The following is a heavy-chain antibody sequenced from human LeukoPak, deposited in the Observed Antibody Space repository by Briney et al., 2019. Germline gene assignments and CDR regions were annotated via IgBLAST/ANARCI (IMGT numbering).Heavy chain of an antibody. Sequence: SQTLSLTCAISGDSVSSNSAAWNWIRQSPSRGLEWLGRTYYRSKWFNDYAVSVKGRITINPDTSENQFSLQLNSVTPDDTAVYYCARDGTWRLDYWGQGILVTVSS. J-gene: IGHJ4*02. CDR3: ARDGTWRLDY. D-gene: IGHD2-15*01. V-gene: IGHV6-1*01. CDR1: GDSVSSNSAA. CDR2: TYYRSKWFN.